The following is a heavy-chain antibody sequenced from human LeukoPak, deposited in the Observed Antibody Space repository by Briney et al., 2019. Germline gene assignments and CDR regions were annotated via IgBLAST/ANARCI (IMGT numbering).Heavy chain of an antibody. CDR2: IYHSGAT. D-gene: IGHD3-10*01. Sequence: SETLSLTCTVSGGSISNYYWSWIRQPPGKGLEWIGYIYHSGATNYNPSLRSRVTISVDTSNNQFSLNLRSVTAADTAVYYCARDGVLLWFGEGYYYGMDVWGQGTTVTVSS. J-gene: IGHJ6*02. V-gene: IGHV4-59*12. CDR3: ARDGVLLWFGEGYYYGMDV. CDR1: GGSISNYY.